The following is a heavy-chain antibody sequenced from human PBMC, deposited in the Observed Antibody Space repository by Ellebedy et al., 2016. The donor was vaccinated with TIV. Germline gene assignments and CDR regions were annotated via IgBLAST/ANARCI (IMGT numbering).Heavy chain of an antibody. V-gene: IGHV3-30*02. D-gene: IGHD3-10*01. CDR1: GFIFSSYG. CDR3: AKDRLWRGSGTQTFDN. J-gene: IGHJ4*02. Sequence: GESLKISCAASGFIFSSYGMHWVRQAPRKGLEWVAFIRYDGTNKFYADSVKGRLNISRDNSKNTRYLQMTSLRAEETAVYYCAKDRLWRGSGTQTFDNWGQGTLVTVSS. CDR2: IRYDGTNK.